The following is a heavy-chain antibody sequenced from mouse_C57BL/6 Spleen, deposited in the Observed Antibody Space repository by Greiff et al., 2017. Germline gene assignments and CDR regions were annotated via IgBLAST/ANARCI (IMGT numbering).Heavy chain of an antibody. D-gene: IGHD2-3*01. CDR2: ISNLAYSI. J-gene: IGHJ4*01. Sequence: EVKLQESGGGLVQPGGSLKLSCAASGFTFSDYGMAWVRQAPRKGPEWVAFISNLAYSIYYEDTVTGRFTITRENAKNTLYLEMNRLRSEDTAMYYCARRRGCEAHDGGYAMGHWGQGASVTVSS. CDR1: GFTFSDYG. CDR3: ARRRGCEAHDGGYAMGH. V-gene: IGHV5-15*01.